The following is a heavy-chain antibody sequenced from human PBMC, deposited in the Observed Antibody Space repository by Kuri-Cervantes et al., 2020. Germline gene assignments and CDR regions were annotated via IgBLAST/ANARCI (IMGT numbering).Heavy chain of an antibody. J-gene: IGHJ5*02. CDR1: GYTFTSYA. V-gene: IGHV1-3*01. D-gene: IGHD3-16*01. CDR2: INAVNGTT. Sequence: ASVKVSCKASGYTFTSYAMHWVRQAPGQRLEWMGWINAVNGTTKYSQKFQGRVTITRDTSASKAYMELSSLRSEDTAVYYCALGGEVGWFDPWGQGTLVTVSS. CDR3: ALGGEVGWFDP.